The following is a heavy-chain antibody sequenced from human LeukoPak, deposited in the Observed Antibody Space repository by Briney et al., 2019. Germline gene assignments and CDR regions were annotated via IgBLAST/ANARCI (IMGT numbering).Heavy chain of an antibody. CDR2: ISGSGGST. D-gene: IGHD4-11*01. Sequence: ETLSLTCTVSGGSISSYYWSWIRQPPGKGLEWVSAISGSGGSTYYADSVKGRFTISRDNSKNTLYLQMNSLRAEDTAVYYCAKGIYSNHKAYYFDYWGQGTLVTVSS. V-gene: IGHV3-23*01. CDR1: GGSISSYY. J-gene: IGHJ4*02. CDR3: AKGIYSNHKAYYFDY.